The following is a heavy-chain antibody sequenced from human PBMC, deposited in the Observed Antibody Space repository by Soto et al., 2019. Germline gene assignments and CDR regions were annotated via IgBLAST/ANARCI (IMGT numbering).Heavy chain of an antibody. CDR2: IWYDGSNK. J-gene: IGHJ6*02. CDR3: ARDVAPYYDFWGGYWGGMDV. V-gene: IGHV3-33*01. CDR1: GFTFSSYG. Sequence: QVQLVESGGGVVQPGRSLRLSCAASGFTFSSYGMHWVRQAPGKGLEWVAVIWYDGSNKYYADSVKGRFTISRDNSKNTLYLQMNSLRAEDTAVYYCARDVAPYYDFWGGYWGGMDVWGQGTTVTVSS. D-gene: IGHD3-3*01.